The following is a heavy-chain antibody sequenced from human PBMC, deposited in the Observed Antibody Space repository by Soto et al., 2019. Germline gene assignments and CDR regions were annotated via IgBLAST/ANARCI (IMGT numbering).Heavy chain of an antibody. D-gene: IGHD3-16*01. CDR1: GFSFTADGVG. CDR3: AHAFGGTSWPNDAFDV. CDR2: IYWDDDT. V-gene: IGHV2-5*02. Sequence: QITLKESGPTLVKPTQTLTLTCIFSGFSFTADGVGVGWIRQPPGKALEWLALIYWDDDTRYRASLKSRLTITKDSSKNQVVLTMTNMDPVDTATYYCAHAFGGTSWPNDAFDVWGQRTVVTVSS. J-gene: IGHJ3*01.